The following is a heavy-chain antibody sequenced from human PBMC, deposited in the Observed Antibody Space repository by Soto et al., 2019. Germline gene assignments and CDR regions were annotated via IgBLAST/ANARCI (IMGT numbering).Heavy chain of an antibody. Sequence: KTSETLSLTCAVSGYSISSGYYWGWLRQPPGKGLEWIGSIYHGGSTYYNPSLNSRVTLSIDMTNNHVSLRLSSVTAADTAMYYCAREWDGCGGASCYSFDYWGQGTLVTVSS. J-gene: IGHJ4*02. V-gene: IGHV4-38-2*02. D-gene: IGHD2-2*02. CDR1: GYSISSGYY. CDR2: IYHGGST. CDR3: AREWDGCGGASCYSFDY.